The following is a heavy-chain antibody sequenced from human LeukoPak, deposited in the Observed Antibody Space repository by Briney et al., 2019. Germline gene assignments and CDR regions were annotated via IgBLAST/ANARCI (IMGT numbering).Heavy chain of an antibody. CDR2: IYHSGST. CDR1: GYSISSGYY. J-gene: IGHJ4*02. Sequence: PSETLSLTCTVSGYSISSGYYWGWIRQPPGKGLEWIGSIYHSGSTYCNPSLKSRVTISVDTSKNQFSLKLSSVTAADTAVYYCARIRAGLIDYWGQGTLVTVSS. CDR3: ARIRAGLIDY. V-gene: IGHV4-38-2*02. D-gene: IGHD6-19*01.